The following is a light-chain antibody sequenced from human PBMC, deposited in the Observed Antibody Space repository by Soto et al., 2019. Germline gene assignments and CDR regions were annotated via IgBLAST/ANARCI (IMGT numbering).Light chain of an antibody. CDR3: AAWDDSINGWL. V-gene: IGLV1-44*01. CDR1: SSNIGMNP. Sequence: QTVVTQPPSVSGPPGQRVTISCSGSSSNIGMNPVNWYQQLPGTAPRVVIYSNNQRPSGVPDRFSGSKSGTSVSLAISGLQSEDEADYFCAAWDDSINGWLFGGGTKLTVL. CDR2: SNN. J-gene: IGLJ3*02.